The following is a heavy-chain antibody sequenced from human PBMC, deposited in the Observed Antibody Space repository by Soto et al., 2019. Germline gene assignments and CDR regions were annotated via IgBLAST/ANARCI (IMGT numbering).Heavy chain of an antibody. CDR3: ARDWRITGTLSFYYGMDV. V-gene: IGHV1-18*01. J-gene: IGHJ6*02. D-gene: IGHD1-7*01. CDR1: GYTFTSYG. CDR2: ISAYNGNT. Sequence: QVQLVQSGAEVKKPGASVKVSCKASGYTFTSYGISWVRQAPGQGLEWMGWISAYNGNTNYAQQLQGRVTMTTDTTTSTAYMELRSLRSDDTAVYYCARDWRITGTLSFYYGMDVWGQGTTVTVSS.